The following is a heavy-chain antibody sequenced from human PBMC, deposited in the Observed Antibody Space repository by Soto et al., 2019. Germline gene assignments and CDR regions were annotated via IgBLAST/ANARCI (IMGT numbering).Heavy chain of an antibody. CDR3: ARAYEGDYFDY. CDR1: GFTFSSYA. V-gene: IGHV3-64*04. D-gene: IGHD3-16*01. CDR2: STNDGSNK. Sequence: GSLRLSCSASGFTFSSYAMHWVRQAPGKGLEYVSSISTNDGSNKYYADSVKGRFTISRDNSKNTLYLQMNSLRAEDTAVYYCARAYEGDYFDYWGQGTLVTVSS. J-gene: IGHJ4*02.